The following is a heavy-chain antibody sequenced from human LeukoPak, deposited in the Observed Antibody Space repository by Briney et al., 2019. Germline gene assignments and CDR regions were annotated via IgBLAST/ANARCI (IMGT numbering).Heavy chain of an antibody. CDR3: ARDHTSSIAARPAGY. Sequence: ASVKVSCKASGYTFTGYYMHWVRQAPGQGLEWMGWINPNSGGTNYAQKFQGRVTMTRDTSISPAYMELSRLRSDDTAVYYCARDHTSSIAARPAGYWGQGTLVTVSS. CDR1: GYTFTGYY. V-gene: IGHV1-2*02. CDR2: INPNSGGT. D-gene: IGHD6-6*01. J-gene: IGHJ4*02.